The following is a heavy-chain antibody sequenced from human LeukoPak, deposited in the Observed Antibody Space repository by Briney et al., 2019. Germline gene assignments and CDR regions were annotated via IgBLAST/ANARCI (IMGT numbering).Heavy chain of an antibody. V-gene: IGHV1-8*01. D-gene: IGHD2-8*02. J-gene: IGHJ6*03. CDR3: ARVGRGADCTGGVCPRIDYYSYYYMDV. CDR1: GYTFTSYD. CDR2: MNPNSGNT. Sequence: ASVKVSCKASGYTFTSYDINWVRHATGQGLEWMGWMNPNSGNTGYAQKFQGRVTMTRNTSISTAYMELSSLRSEDTAVYYCARVGRGADCTGGVCPRIDYYSYYYMDVWSKGTTVTVSS.